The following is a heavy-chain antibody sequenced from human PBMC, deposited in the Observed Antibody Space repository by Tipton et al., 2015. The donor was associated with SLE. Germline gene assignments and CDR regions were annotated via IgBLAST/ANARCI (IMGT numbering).Heavy chain of an antibody. V-gene: IGHV3-23*01. CDR3: AKMGMGVDY. J-gene: IGHJ4*02. D-gene: IGHD3-16*01. CDR1: GFSFSSYA. Sequence: SLRLSCETSGFSFSSYAMSWVRQPPGKGLEWVSGISYSGSSTYYVDSVKGWFTISRDNSKNTLYFQMNSLRAEDTAVYYCAKMGMGVDYWGRGTLVTVSS. CDR2: ISYSGSST.